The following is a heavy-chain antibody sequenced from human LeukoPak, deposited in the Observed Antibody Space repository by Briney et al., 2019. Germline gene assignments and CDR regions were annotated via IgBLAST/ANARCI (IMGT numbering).Heavy chain of an antibody. J-gene: IGHJ4*02. D-gene: IGHD2-2*01. CDR2: IYPGDSDT. CDR1: GYSFTSYW. CDR3: ARHFHCSSTSCYYYFDY. V-gene: IGHV5-51*01. Sequence: GESLNISCKGSGYSFTSYWIGWVRQMPGKGLEWMGIIYPGDSDTRYSPSFQGQVTISADKSISTAYLQWSSLKASDTAMYYCARHFHCSSTSCYYYFDYWGQGTLVTVSS.